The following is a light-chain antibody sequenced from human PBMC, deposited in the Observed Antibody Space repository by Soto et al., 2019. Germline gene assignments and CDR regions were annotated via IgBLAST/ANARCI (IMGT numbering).Light chain of an antibody. V-gene: IGLV1-51*01. CDR3: ATWDSSLSAGV. CDR1: SSNIGNND. Sequence: QSVLTQPPSVSAAPGQKVTISCSGSSSNIGNNDVSWYQQLPGTAPNLLIFDNNKRPSGIPDRFSGSKSGTSATLGIAGLQTGDDADYYCATWDSSLSAGVFGGGTQLTVL. J-gene: IGLJ2*01. CDR2: DNN.